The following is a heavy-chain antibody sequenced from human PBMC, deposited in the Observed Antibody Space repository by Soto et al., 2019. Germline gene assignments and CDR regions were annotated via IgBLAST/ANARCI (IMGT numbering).Heavy chain of an antibody. V-gene: IGHV5-51*01. CDR2: IYPGDSDT. CDR3: ARRPYCSSTSCYAGKFDY. CDR1: GYSFTSYW. D-gene: IGHD2-2*01. Sequence: PGESLKISCKGSGYSFTSYWIGWVRQMPGKGLEWMGIIYPGDSDTRYSPSFQGQVTISADKSISTAYLQWSSLKASDTAMYYCARRPYCSSTSCYAGKFDYWGQGTLVTVSS. J-gene: IGHJ4*02.